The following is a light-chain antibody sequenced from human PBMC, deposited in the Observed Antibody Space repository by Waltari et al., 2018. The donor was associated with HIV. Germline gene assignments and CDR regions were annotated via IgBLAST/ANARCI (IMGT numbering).Light chain of an antibody. CDR1: HSTLVTHQ. CDR2: NTN. Sequence: QSVLTQPPSVSAAPGQRVTLPCTGGHSTLVTHQVPWYQQFPGTAPQLLIYNTNNRPSGVPDRFSGSKSGTSASLAITGLQADDEADYYCQSSDNTLSGSVFGGGTRLTVL. J-gene: IGLJ2*01. CDR3: QSSDNTLSGSV. V-gene: IGLV1-40*01.